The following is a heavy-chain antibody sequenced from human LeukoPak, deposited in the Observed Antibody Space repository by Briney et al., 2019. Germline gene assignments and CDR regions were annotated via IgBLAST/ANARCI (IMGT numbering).Heavy chain of an antibody. V-gene: IGHV3-23*01. CDR1: GFTFSSYA. CDR2: ISGSGGST. CDR3: AKDHGEGSSWYLDLVTFYYYYYGMDV. J-gene: IGHJ6*02. D-gene: IGHD6-13*01. Sequence: SGGSLRLSCAASGFTFSSYAMSWVRQAPGKGLEWVSAISGSGGSTYYADSVKGRFTISRDNSKNTLYLQMNSLRAEDTAVYYCAKDHGEGSSWYLDLVTFYYYYYGMDVWGQGTTVTVSS.